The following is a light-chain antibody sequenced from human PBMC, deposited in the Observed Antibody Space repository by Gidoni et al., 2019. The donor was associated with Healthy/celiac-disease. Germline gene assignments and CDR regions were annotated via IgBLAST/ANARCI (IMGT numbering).Light chain of an antibody. CDR3: MQALQTPRT. Sequence: DIVMTQSPLSLHVTPGEPASISCRSSQSLLHSNGYNYLDWYLQKPGQSPQLLIYLVSNRASGVPDRFSGSGSGTDFTLKISRVEAEDVGVYYCMQALQTPRTFGQGTRLEIK. V-gene: IGKV2-28*01. J-gene: IGKJ5*01. CDR2: LVS. CDR1: QSLLHSNGYNY.